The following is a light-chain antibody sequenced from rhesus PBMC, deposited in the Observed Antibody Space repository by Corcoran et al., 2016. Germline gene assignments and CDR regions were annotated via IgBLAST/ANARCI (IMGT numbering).Light chain of an antibody. J-gene: IGKJ3*01. CDR3: LQYNSDPFT. Sequence: DIQMTQSPSSLSASVGDRVTITFRASQGISTYLNWYPQKPGKALKRLYYAASNLESGVPSRFSGGGYWTDFTLTISRLQPEDFATYYCLQYNSDPFTLGPGTKLDIK. CDR1: QGISTY. V-gene: IGKV1-43*02. CDR2: AAS.